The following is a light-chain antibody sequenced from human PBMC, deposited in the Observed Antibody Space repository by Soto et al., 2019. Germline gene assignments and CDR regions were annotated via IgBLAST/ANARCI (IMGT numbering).Light chain of an antibody. CDR1: QSISTY. CDR3: QQSDTTPLT. Sequence: DIQMTQSPSSLSASVGDRVTITCRASQSISTYLNLYQQKPGKAPKVLIYAASSLQSGVPSRFSGTGSGTDFTLTISSLQPEDSATYYCQQSDTTPLTFGGGTKVEIK. CDR2: AAS. V-gene: IGKV1-39*01. J-gene: IGKJ4*01.